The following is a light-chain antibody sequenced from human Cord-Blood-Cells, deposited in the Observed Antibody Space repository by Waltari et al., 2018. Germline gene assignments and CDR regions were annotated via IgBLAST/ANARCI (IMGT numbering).Light chain of an antibody. V-gene: IGLV3-1*01. CDR2: QDS. CDR3: QAWDSSTVYV. Sequence: SYELTQPPSVSVSPGQTASITCSGDNSGDKYSCWYQQKPGQSPVLVIYQDSKRPSGIPERFSGSNSGNTATLTISGTQAMDEADYYCQAWDSSTVYVFGTGTKVTVL. J-gene: IGLJ1*01. CDR1: NSGDKY.